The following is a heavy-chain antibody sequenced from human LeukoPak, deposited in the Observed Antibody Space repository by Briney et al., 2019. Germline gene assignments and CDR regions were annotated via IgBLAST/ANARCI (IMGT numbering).Heavy chain of an antibody. D-gene: IGHD3-22*01. CDR3: ARGFYDSSGYYGDYFDY. V-gene: IGHV4-61*09. Sequence: SQTLSLTCTVSGGSISSGSYYWSWIRQPAGKGLEWIGHIYTSGSTNYNPSLKSRVTISVDTSKNQFSLKLSSVTAADTAVYYCARGFYDSSGYYGDYFDYWGQGTLVTVSS. CDR1: GGSISSGSYY. CDR2: IYTSGST. J-gene: IGHJ4*02.